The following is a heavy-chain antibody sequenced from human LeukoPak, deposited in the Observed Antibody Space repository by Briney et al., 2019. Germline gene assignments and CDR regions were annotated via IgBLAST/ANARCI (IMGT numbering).Heavy chain of an antibody. CDR2: ISAYNGNT. V-gene: IGHV1-18*01. CDR3: ARDGIVVVTAIPRRWFDP. D-gene: IGHD2-21*02. CDR1: GYTFTSYG. J-gene: IGHJ5*02. Sequence: GVSVKVSCKASGYTFTSYGISWVRQAPGQGLEWMGWISAYNGNTNYAQKLQGRVTMTTDTSTSTAYMELRSLRSDDTAVYYCARDGIVVVTAIPRRWFDPWGQGTLVTVSS.